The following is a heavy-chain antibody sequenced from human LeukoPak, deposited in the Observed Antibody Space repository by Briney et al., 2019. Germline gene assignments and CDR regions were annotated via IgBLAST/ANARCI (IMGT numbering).Heavy chain of an antibody. J-gene: IGHJ3*01. CDR3: ARSRSIAGDGFDV. CDR2: ISSSGYTI. V-gene: IGHV3-48*03. D-gene: IGHD2-21*01. CDR1: GFTFSGYE. Sequence: GGSLRLSCVASGFTFSGYEVNWVRQAPGKGLEWVSYISSSGYTIYYADSVKGRFTVSRDNAKNSLYLQMNSLRAEDTAVYFCARSRSIAGDGFDVWGQGTMVTVSS.